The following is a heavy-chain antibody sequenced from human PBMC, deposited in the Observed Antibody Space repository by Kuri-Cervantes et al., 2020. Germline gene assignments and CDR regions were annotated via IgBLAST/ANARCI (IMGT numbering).Heavy chain of an antibody. D-gene: IGHD3-3*01. CDR1: DGSVSSGGYY. CDR2: MHYAGST. CDR3: ARRTNLEYYFDY. V-gene: IGHV4-61*08. J-gene: IGHJ4*02. Sequence: SETLSLTYTVSDGSVSSGGYYWSWVRQPPGKGLEWIGYMHYAGSTNYNPSLKGRVTISTDGSKNQFSLKLSSVTAADTAVYYCARRTNLEYYFDYWGQGTLVTVSS.